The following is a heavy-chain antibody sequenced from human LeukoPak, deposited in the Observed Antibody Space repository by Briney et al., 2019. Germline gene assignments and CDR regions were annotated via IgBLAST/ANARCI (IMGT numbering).Heavy chain of an antibody. CDR3: ARERYSGWYPAFDI. CDR2: IYHTGSA. CDR1: GYSFTSGHY. D-gene: IGHD6-19*01. V-gene: IGHV4-38-2*02. Sequence: PSETLSLTCSVSGYSFTSGHYWGWIRQPPGKGLEWIANIYHTGSAHYNPSLKSRVTISVDTSKNQFSLKLSSVTAADTAVYYCARERYSGWYPAFDIWGQGTMVTVSS. J-gene: IGHJ3*02.